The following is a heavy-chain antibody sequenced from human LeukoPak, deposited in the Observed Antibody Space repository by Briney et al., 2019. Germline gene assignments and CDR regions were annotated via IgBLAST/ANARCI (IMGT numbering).Heavy chain of an antibody. CDR3: VHRTSVTSVDH. CDR2: IYGDDDK. J-gene: IGHJ4*02. Sequence: SGPTLVKPTQTLTLTCTFSGFSLNTQAVVVGWVRQPPGQALEWLTFIYGDDDKRYSPSLESRLTITKDTSKNQVVLTMTDMDYVDTATYYCVHRTSVTSVDHWGQGTLVTVSS. V-gene: IGHV2-5*02. CDR1: GFSLNTQAVV. D-gene: IGHD4-17*01.